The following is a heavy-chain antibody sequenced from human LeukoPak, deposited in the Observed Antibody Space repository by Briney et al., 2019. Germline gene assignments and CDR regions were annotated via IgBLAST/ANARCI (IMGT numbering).Heavy chain of an antibody. J-gene: IGHJ4*02. CDR3: VRELNCYSDY. Sequence: GGSLRVSCAASGFTFNGYFMHWVRQAPGKGLVWVSRIDPDGGATIYAESVKGRFTISRDNAKNTVYLQMNSLRAEDTALYYCVRELNCYSDYWGQGTLVTVSS. CDR2: IDPDGGAT. D-gene: IGHD3-16*02. V-gene: IGHV3-74*01. CDR1: GFTFNGYF.